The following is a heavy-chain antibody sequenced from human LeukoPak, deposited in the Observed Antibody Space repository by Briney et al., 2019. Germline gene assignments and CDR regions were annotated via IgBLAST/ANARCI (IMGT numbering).Heavy chain of an antibody. CDR1: GFTFSGSA. D-gene: IGHD3-10*01. V-gene: IGHV3-73*01. CDR3: TRLYYYGSGSYYTNYYYGMDV. CDR2: IRSKANSYAT. J-gene: IGHJ6*04. Sequence: GGSLRLSCAASGFTFSGSAMHWVRQASGKGLEWVGRIRSKANSYATAYAASVKGRFTISRDDSKSTAYLQMNSLKTEDTAVYYCTRLYYYGSGSYYTNYYYGMDVWGKGTTVTVSS.